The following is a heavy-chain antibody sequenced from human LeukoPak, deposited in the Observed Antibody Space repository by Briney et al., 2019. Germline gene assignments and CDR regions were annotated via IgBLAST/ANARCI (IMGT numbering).Heavy chain of an antibody. CDR3: AREWKDSSSSLDY. Sequence: ASVKVSCKASGYTFTGYYMHWVRQAPGQGLEWMGWINPNSGGTNYAQKFQGRVTMTGDTSISTAYMELSRLRSDDTAVYYCAREWKDSSSSLDYWGQGTLVTVSS. D-gene: IGHD6-6*01. V-gene: IGHV1-2*02. CDR2: INPNSGGT. J-gene: IGHJ4*02. CDR1: GYTFTGYY.